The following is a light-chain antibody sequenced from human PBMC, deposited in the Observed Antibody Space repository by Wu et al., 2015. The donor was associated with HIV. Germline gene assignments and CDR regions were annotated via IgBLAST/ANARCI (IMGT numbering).Light chain of an antibody. CDR3: QNYNSVPFT. J-gene: IGKJ3*01. CDR1: QDVSNY. Sequence: DIQMTQSPSSLSASVGDTVTITCRASQDVSNYLAWYQQIPGKVPKLLIYTASTLQSGVPSRFSGRGSGTDSTLIISSLQPEDVATYYCQNYNSVPFTFGPGTKVDIK. CDR2: TAS. V-gene: IGKV1-27*01.